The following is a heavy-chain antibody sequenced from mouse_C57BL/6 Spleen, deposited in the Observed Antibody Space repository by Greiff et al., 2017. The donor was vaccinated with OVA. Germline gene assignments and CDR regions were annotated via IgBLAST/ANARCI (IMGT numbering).Heavy chain of an antibody. D-gene: IGHD2-3*01. CDR1: GYTFTSYW. CDR3: ARNDGYHYAMDY. J-gene: IGHJ4*01. Sequence: QVQLQQPGAELVKPGASVKLSCTASGYTFTSYWMQWVKQRPGQGLEWIGEIDPSDSYTNYNQKFKGKATLTVDTSSSTAYMQLSSLTSEDSAVYYCARNDGYHYAMDYWGQGTSVTVSS. V-gene: IGHV1-50*01. CDR2: IDPSDSYT.